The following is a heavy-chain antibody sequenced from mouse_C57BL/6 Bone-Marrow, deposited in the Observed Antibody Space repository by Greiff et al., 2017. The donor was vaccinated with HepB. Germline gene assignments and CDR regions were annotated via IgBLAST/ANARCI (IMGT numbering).Heavy chain of an antibody. CDR3: ARRPYYYGSSYFDY. Sequence: QVQLQQSGPELVKPGASVKISCKASGYAFSSSWMNWVKQRPGKGLEWIGRIYPGDGDTNYNGKFKGKATLTADKSSSTAYMQLSSLTSVDSAVYFCARRPYYYGSSYFDYWGQGTTLTVSS. D-gene: IGHD1-1*01. V-gene: IGHV1-82*01. CDR1: GYAFSSSW. J-gene: IGHJ2*01. CDR2: IYPGDGDT.